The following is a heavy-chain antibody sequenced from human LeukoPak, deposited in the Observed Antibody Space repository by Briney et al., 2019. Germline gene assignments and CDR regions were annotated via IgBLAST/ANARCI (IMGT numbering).Heavy chain of an antibody. CDR3: ATYRQVLLPFES. Sequence: PGGSLRLSCAASGFTFSSYWMSWVRQPPGKGLEWVSSIFPSGGEIHYADSVRGRFTISRDTSKSTLSLQMNSLRAEDTAIYYCATYRQVLLPFESWGQGTLVTVSS. CDR1: GFTFSSYW. V-gene: IGHV3-23*01. J-gene: IGHJ4*02. CDR2: IFPSGGEI. D-gene: IGHD2-8*02.